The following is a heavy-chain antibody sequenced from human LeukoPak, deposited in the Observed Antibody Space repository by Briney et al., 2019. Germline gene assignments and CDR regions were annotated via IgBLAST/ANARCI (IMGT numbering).Heavy chain of an antibody. Sequence: GRSLRLSCAASGSTFSSYGMHWVRQAPGKGLEWVAVISYDGSNKYYADSVKGRFTISRDNSKNTLYLQMNSLRAEDTAVYYCAKLYDAFDIWGQGTMVTVSS. V-gene: IGHV3-30*18. CDR3: AKLYDAFDI. CDR2: ISYDGSNK. CDR1: GSTFSSYG. J-gene: IGHJ3*02.